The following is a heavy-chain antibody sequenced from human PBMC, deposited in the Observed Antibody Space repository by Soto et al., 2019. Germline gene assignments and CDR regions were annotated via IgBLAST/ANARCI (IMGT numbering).Heavy chain of an antibody. Sequence: EVRLLESGGGLIQPGGSLRLSCAASGFTFSSYAMSWVRQAPGKGLEWDSAISGSGDYTYYADSVKGRFTISRDNSKNTLYLQMNSLRAEDTAVYYCARRFRYCSGTSCYDSWGQGTLVTVSS. J-gene: IGHJ4*02. V-gene: IGHV3-23*01. D-gene: IGHD2-2*01. CDR1: GFTFSSYA. CDR3: ARRFRYCSGTSCYDS. CDR2: ISGSGDYT.